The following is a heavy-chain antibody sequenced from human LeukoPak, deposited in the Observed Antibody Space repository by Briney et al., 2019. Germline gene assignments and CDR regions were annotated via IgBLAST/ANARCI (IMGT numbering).Heavy chain of an antibody. D-gene: IGHD3-10*01. J-gene: IGHJ4*02. Sequence: PGGSLRLSCTVSGFTFNNAWMSWVRQAPGKGLEWVANINQDGSEKYSVDSVKGRFTISRDNAKNSLYLQMNSLRAEDTAVYYCARAYYFDSRNYYNPTSSFDYWGQGTLVTVSS. CDR1: GFTFNNAW. CDR2: INQDGSEK. CDR3: ARAYYFDSRNYYNPTSSFDY. V-gene: IGHV3-7*04.